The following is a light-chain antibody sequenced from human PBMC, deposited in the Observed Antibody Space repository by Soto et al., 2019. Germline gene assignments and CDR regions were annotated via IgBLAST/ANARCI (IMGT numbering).Light chain of an antibody. CDR3: QHYNSYSEA. V-gene: IGKV1-5*01. CDR2: DAS. Sequence: IQMTQPPSTLSASVGDRVTITFRASQSFSRWVAWYQQKPGKAPKLLIYDASTLASGVPSRFRGSGFGTEFSLTIPSLQPEDFATYYCQHYNSYSEAFGQGTKVDIK. J-gene: IGKJ1*01. CDR1: QSFSRW.